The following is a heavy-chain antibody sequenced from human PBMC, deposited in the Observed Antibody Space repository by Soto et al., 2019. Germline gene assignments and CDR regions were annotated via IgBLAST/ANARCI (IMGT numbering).Heavy chain of an antibody. CDR2: INSDGSST. V-gene: IGHV3-74*01. CDR3: ARTSEALAFDI. J-gene: IGHJ3*02. Sequence: GGSLRLSCAASGFTFSSYWMHWVRQAPGKGLVWVSRINSDGSSTSYADSVKGRFTISRDNAKNTLYLQMNSLRAEDTAVYYCARTSEALAFDIWGQGTMVTVSS. CDR1: GFTFSSYW.